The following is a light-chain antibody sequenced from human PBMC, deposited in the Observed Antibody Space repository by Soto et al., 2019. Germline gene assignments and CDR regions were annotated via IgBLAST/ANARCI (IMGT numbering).Light chain of an antibody. J-gene: IGKJ4*01. CDR1: QSISSY. CDR3: QQRRSWPLT. CDR2: DGS. Sequence: EIVLTQSPATLSLSPGERATLSCRASQSISSYLAWYQQKPGQAPRLLICDGSNRATGIPARFSGSGSETDFTLTISSLEPEDFASYYCQQRRSWPLTFGGGTKVDIK. V-gene: IGKV3-11*01.